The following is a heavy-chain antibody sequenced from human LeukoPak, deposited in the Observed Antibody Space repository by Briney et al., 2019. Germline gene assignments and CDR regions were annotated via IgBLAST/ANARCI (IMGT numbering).Heavy chain of an antibody. V-gene: IGHV4-30-4*01. CDR2: IYYSGST. CDR1: GGSISSGDYY. J-gene: IGHJ4*02. CDR3: ARSGFGGVIVPLYFDY. D-gene: IGHD3-16*02. Sequence: SSETLSLTCTVSGGSISSGDYYWSWIRQPPGKGLEWIGYIYYSGSTYYNPSLKSRVTISVDTSKNQFSLKLSSVTAAGTAVYYCARSGFGGVIVPLYFDYWGQGTLVTVSS.